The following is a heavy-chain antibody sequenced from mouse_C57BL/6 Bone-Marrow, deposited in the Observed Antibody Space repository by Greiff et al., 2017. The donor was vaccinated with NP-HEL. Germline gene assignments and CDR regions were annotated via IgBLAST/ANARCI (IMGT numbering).Heavy chain of an antibody. Sequence: VQLKQSGAELVKPGASVKLSCKASGFNINDYYMHWVKQRTEQGLEWIGRIDPEDGETKYAPKFQGKATITADTSSHTAYLQLSSLTSEDTAVYYCARSYYGCYYSMDYGGQGTSVTVSS. CDR3: ARSYYGCYYSMDY. V-gene: IGHV14-2*01. CDR2: IDPEDGET. D-gene: IGHD2-10*01. CDR1: GFNINDYY. J-gene: IGHJ4*01.